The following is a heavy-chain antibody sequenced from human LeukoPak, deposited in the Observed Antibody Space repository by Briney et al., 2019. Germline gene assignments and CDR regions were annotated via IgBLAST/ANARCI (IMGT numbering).Heavy chain of an antibody. V-gene: IGHV3-23*01. J-gene: IGHJ4*02. CDR3: AKDKATVAAKGPFDY. Sequence: PGGSLRLSCAASGFTFSNYAMTWVRQAPGKGLEWVSSISGSGASTYYADSVKGRFTISRDNSKNTPYLQFSSLRAEDTAVYYCAKDKATVAAKGPFDYWGQGTLVTVSS. CDR2: ISGSGAST. CDR1: GFTFSNYA. D-gene: IGHD2-15*01.